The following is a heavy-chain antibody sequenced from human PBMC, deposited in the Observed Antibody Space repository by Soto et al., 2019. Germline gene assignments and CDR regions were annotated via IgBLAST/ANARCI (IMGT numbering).Heavy chain of an antibody. J-gene: IGHJ4*02. Sequence: GGSLRLSCAASGFTFSSYSMNWVRQAPGKGLEWVSSISSSSSYIYYADSVKGRFTISRDNAKNSLYLQMNSLRAEDTAVYYCAGHYYGSGSYYTAYKWGQGTLVTVSS. D-gene: IGHD3-10*01. CDR2: ISSSSSYI. V-gene: IGHV3-21*01. CDR3: AGHYYGSGSYYTAYK. CDR1: GFTFSSYS.